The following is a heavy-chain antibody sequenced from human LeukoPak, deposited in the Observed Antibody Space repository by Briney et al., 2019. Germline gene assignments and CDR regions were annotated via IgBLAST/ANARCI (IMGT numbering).Heavy chain of an antibody. CDR2: IYHSGST. CDR1: GYSISSGYY. V-gene: IGHV4-38-2*02. CDR3: ARGGSGYYPRYAFDI. J-gene: IGHJ3*02. Sequence: SETLSLTCTVSGYSISSGYYWGWIRPPPGKGLEWIGIIYHSGSTYYNPSLKSRVTISVDTSKNQFSLKLSSVTAADTAVYYCARGGSGYYPRYAFDIWGQGTMVTVSS. D-gene: IGHD3-3*01.